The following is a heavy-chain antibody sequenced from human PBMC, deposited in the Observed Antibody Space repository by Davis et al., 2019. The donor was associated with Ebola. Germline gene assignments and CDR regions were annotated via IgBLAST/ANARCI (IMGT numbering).Heavy chain of an antibody. J-gene: IGHJ6*01. CDR1: GFTFSNHA. D-gene: IGHD2-2*02. V-gene: IGHV3-30*03. Sequence: PGGSLRLSCVASGFTFSNHAMHWVRQVPGRGLQWVAVVSYDGSDTDYADSVKGRFTISRDNSNNTLSLEMDSLRVEDTAVYFCARDQLKYTTPNFYYHYGMDVWGQGTTVTVSS. CDR3: ARDQLKYTTPNFYYHYGMDV. CDR2: VSYDGSDT.